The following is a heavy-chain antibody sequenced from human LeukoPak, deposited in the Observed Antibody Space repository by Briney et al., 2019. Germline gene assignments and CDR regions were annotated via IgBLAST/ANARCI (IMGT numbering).Heavy chain of an antibody. V-gene: IGHV3-15*01. J-gene: IGHJ3*02. CDR1: ESSEFTFSNAW. CDR3: ARGGDFGVPAPLGIDAFDI. CDR2: IKSKANGETI. Sequence: GGSLRLSCVVSESSEFTFSNAWMNWVRQAPGKGLEWVGRIKSKANGETIDYAAPVKGRFTISRDDSKNTVYLQMNTLKTEDTARYYCARGGDFGVPAPLGIDAFDIWGQGTMVTVSS. D-gene: IGHD2-2*01.